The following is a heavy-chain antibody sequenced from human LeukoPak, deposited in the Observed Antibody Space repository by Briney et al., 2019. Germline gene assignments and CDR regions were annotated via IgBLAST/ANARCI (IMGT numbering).Heavy chain of an antibody. Sequence: KPSETPSLACTVSGYSISSGYYWGWIRQPPGKGLEWIGSIYHSGSTYYNPSLKSRVTISVDTSKNQFSLKLSSVTAADTAVYYCARGPSDSGSYNFDYWGQGTLVTVSS. CDR1: GYSISSGYY. D-gene: IGHD3-10*01. V-gene: IGHV4-38-2*02. CDR3: ARGPSDSGSYNFDY. CDR2: IYHSGST. J-gene: IGHJ4*02.